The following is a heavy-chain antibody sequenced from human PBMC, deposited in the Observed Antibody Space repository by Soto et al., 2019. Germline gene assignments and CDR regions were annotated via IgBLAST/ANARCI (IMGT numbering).Heavy chain of an antibody. D-gene: IGHD3-22*01. V-gene: IGHV1-18*01. CDR2: ISAYNGNT. CDR1: GYTFTSYG. Sequence: ASVKVSCQASGYTFTSYGISWVRQAPGQGLEWMGWISAYNGNTNYAQKLQGRVTMTTDTSTSTAYMELRSLRSDDTAVYYCARQYYYDSSGYYFPYGMDVWGQGTTVTVSS. CDR3: ARQYYYDSSGYYFPYGMDV. J-gene: IGHJ6*02.